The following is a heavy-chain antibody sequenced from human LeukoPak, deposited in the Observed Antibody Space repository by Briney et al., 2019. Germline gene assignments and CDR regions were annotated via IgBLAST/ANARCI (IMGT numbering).Heavy chain of an antibody. CDR3: TSEQDGITGDY. J-gene: IGHJ4*02. CDR1: GFTFSSYG. D-gene: IGHD1-14*01. V-gene: IGHV3-15*01. Sequence: GGSLRLSCAASGFTFSSYGMHWVRQAPGKGLEWVGRIKSKSYGGTTDYGAPVKGRFTISRDDSENTLYLQMNSLKTEDTAVYYCTSEQDGITGDYWGQGTLVTVSS. CDR2: IKSKSYGGTT.